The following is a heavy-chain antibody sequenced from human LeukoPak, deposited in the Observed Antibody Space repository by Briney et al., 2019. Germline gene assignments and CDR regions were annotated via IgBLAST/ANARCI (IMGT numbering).Heavy chain of an antibody. Sequence: PSETLSLTCTVSGGSISSYYWSWIRQPPGKGLEWIGYIYYSGSTYYNPSLKSRVTISVDTSKNQFSLKLSSVTAADTAVYYCARSSSRTEFMYNWFDPWGQGTLVTVSS. CDR1: GGSISSYY. J-gene: IGHJ5*02. V-gene: IGHV4-59*12. CDR3: ARSSSRTEFMYNWFDP. D-gene: IGHD3-10*02. CDR2: IYYSGST.